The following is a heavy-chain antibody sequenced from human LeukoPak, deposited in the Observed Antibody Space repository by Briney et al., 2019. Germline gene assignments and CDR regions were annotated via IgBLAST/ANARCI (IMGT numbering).Heavy chain of an antibody. Sequence: PGGSLRLSCAASGFTFSSYAMHWVRQAPGKGLEWVAVISYDGSNKYYADSVKGRFTISRDNSKNTLYLQMNSLRAEDTAVYYCARDPGYCSGGSCYQLFDYWGQGTPVTVSS. CDR3: ARDPGYCSGGSCYQLFDY. CDR2: ISYDGSNK. J-gene: IGHJ4*02. CDR1: GFTFSSYA. D-gene: IGHD2-15*01. V-gene: IGHV3-30-3*01.